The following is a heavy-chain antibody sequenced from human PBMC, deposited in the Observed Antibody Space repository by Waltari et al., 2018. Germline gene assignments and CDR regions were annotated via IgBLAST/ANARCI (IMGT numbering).Heavy chain of an antibody. CDR2: INPNKGGT. CDR3: ARHRNFKPFDD. Sequence: QVQLVQSGAEVKMPGASVKVSCKASGYFFSGYYMHWFRQAPGHGLEWLGWINPNKGGTNYAQKVQGSVTMTIDTSITTADLELSRLTSADTAIYYCARHRNFKPFDDWGQGTLVTVSS. D-gene: IGHD1-7*01. CDR1: GYFFSGYY. V-gene: IGHV1-2*02. J-gene: IGHJ4*02.